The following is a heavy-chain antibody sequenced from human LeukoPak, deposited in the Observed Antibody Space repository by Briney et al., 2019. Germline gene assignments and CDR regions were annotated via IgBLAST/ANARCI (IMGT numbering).Heavy chain of an antibody. D-gene: IGHD1-26*01. Sequence: ASVKVSCKAPGYTFTCYYMHWVRQAPGQGLEWMGWINPNSGGTNYAQKFQGRVTMTRDTSISTAYMELSRLRSDDTAVYYCARPDFGSYDFDYWGQGTLVTVSS. CDR3: ARPDFGSYDFDY. J-gene: IGHJ4*02. CDR2: INPNSGGT. CDR1: GYTFTCYY. V-gene: IGHV1-2*02.